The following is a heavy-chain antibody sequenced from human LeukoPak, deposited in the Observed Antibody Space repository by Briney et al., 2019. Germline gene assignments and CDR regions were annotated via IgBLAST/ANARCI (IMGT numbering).Heavy chain of an antibody. Sequence: PSETLSLTCAVYGGSFSGYSWSWIRQPPGKGLEWIGEINHSGSTNYNPSLKSRVTISVDTSKNQFSLKLSSVTAADTAIYYCARGTTRIAVAGSWFDPWGQGTLVAVSS. V-gene: IGHV4-34*01. CDR2: INHSGST. CDR1: GGSFSGYS. D-gene: IGHD6-19*01. J-gene: IGHJ5*02. CDR3: ARGTTRIAVAGSWFDP.